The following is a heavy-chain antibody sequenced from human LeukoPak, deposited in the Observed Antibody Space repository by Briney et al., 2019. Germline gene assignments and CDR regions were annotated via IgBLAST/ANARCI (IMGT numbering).Heavy chain of an antibody. CDR1: GFTFSSYS. J-gene: IGHJ6*02. Sequence: GGSLRLSCAASGFTFSSYSMTWVRQALGKGLEWVSYISSSSSTIYYADSVKGRFTISRDNAKNSLYLQMNSLRDEDTAVYYCARDDSSGGREYYYGMDVWGQGTTVTVSS. CDR2: ISSSSSTI. V-gene: IGHV3-48*02. D-gene: IGHD2-15*01. CDR3: ARDDSSGGREYYYGMDV.